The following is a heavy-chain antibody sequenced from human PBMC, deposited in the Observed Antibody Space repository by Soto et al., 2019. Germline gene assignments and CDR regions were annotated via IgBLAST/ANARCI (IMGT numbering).Heavy chain of an antibody. J-gene: IGHJ4*02. CDR3: TRTGGVCTRGVCYDY. V-gene: IGHV1-18*01. CDR2: ISPYNVNT. Sequence: GASVKVSCKASGYTIIKYGISCVRQAPGQGLERMGWISPYNVNTMYAQNLQGRVTVTTDTSTSTAYMELRSLRSDDTAGYFCTRTGGVCTRGVCYDYGGQGTLVPVSP. D-gene: IGHD2-8*01. CDR1: GYTIIKYG.